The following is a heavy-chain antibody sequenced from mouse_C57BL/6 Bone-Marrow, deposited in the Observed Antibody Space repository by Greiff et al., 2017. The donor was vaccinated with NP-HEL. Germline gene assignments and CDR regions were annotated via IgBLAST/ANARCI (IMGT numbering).Heavy chain of an antibody. V-gene: IGHV1-5*01. J-gene: IGHJ2*01. Sequence: EVMLVESGTVLARPGASVKMSCKTSGYTFTSYWMHWVKQRPGQGLEWIGAIYPGNSDTSYNQKFKGKAKLTAVTSASTAYMELSSLTNEDSAVYYCTRYDFYYYGSSYDYFDYWGQGTTLTVSS. CDR1: GYTFTSYW. D-gene: IGHD1-1*01. CDR3: TRYDFYYYGSSYDYFDY. CDR2: IYPGNSDT.